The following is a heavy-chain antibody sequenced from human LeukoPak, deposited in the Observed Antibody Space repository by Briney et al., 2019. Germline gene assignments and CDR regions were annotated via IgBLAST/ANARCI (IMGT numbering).Heavy chain of an antibody. J-gene: IGHJ4*02. V-gene: IGHV4-31*03. CDR3: ARGSIAAQNDY. Sequence: PSQTLPLTCTVSGGSISSGGYYWSWIRQHPGKGLEWIGYIYYSGSTYYNPSLKSRVTISVDTSKNQFSLKLSSVTAADTAVYYCARGSIAAQNDYWGQGTLVTVSS. CDR1: GGSISSGGYY. CDR2: IYYSGST. D-gene: IGHD6-6*01.